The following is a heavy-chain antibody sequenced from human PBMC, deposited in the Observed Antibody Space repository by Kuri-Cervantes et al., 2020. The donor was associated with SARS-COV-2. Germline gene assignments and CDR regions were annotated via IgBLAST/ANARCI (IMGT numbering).Heavy chain of an antibody. J-gene: IGHJ4*02. Sequence: GGSLRLSCAASGFTFSNYGMHWVRQAPGKGLEWVAIIWNDGKNKHYVDSMKGRFTISRDNSKNTLYLQMNSLRAEDTAVYYCARDAQITVTTFWGVDYWGQGTLVTVSS. D-gene: IGHD4-17*01. CDR2: IWNDGKNK. V-gene: IGHV3-30*02. CDR1: GFTFSNYG. CDR3: ARDAQITVTTFWGVDY.